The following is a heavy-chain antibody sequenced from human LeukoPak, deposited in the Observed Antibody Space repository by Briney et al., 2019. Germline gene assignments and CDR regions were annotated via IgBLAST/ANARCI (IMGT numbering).Heavy chain of an antibody. J-gene: IGHJ4*01. CDR2: IKEDGSEK. V-gene: IGHV3-7*01. Sequence: PGGSLRLSCAASGFSFSNYWMSWFRQTPRKGLEWVGNIKEDGSEKYYLDSVKGRFTISRDNTHNSVFLLMSSLRAEDTAVYYCVRDSVWGTSDPDYWGHGTLVTVYS. CDR1: GFSFSNYW. CDR3: VRDSVWGTSDPDY. D-gene: IGHD3-16*01.